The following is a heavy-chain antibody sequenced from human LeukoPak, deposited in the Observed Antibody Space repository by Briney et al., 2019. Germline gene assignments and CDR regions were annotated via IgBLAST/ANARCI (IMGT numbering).Heavy chain of an antibody. J-gene: IGHJ4*02. V-gene: IGHV1-18*01. CDR3: AGSLGYCTSNVCYLKY. CDR1: GYRENFYG. D-gene: IGHD2-8*01. Sequence: ASVKVSCKTSGYRENFYGITWVRQVAGQGLEWMGWISAQHGQTEYAPNSQDRVTMTTDTYTNTAYMELRSLRSDDTAVYYCAGSLGYCTSNVCYLKYWGQGTLVTVSS. CDR2: ISAQHGQT.